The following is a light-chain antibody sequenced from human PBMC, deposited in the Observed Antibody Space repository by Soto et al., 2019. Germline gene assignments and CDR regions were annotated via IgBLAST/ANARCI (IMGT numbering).Light chain of an antibody. CDR2: GAS. J-gene: IGKJ1*01. CDR3: QQYGPSRWT. CDR1: QNVASAY. Sequence: EIVLTQSPGTLSLSPGERATLSCRASQNVASAYLAWYQHKPGQAPRLLIYGASSRATGVPDRISGWGSGADFTLTISRLEPEDFAVYYCQQYGPSRWTFGQGTKV. V-gene: IGKV3-20*01.